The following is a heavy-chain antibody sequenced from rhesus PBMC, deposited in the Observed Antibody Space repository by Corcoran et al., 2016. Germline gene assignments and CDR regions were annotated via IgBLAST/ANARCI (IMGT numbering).Heavy chain of an antibody. J-gene: IGHJ4*01. CDR3: ASCFLVDY. Sequence: VQLKESGTGLVKPSETLSLTCAVSGGSIGDDYYWSWIRQHPGKGLEWIEYIYGSGGGTNYNHSLNNRFTISIYTSKNQFSLKLSAVTAADTAVYYCASCFLVDYWGQGVLVTVSS. D-gene: IGHD2-2*01. CDR2: IYGSGGGT. V-gene: IGHV4-106*01. CDR1: GGSIGDDYY.